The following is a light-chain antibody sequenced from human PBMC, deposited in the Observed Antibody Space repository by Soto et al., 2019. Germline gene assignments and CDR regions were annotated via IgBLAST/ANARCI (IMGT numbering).Light chain of an antibody. J-gene: IGKJ2*01. Sequence: DIQMTQSPSSLSASVGDRVTITCQASQDISNYLNWYQQKPGKAPKLLIYDASNLETGVPSRFSGSGSGTDFTFTISSLQPEDFASYYCQQYNGSPYTFGQGTKLEIK. CDR3: QQYNGSPYT. CDR2: DAS. CDR1: QDISNY. V-gene: IGKV1-33*01.